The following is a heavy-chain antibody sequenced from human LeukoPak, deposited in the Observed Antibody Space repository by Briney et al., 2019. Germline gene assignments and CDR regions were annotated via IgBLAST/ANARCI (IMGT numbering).Heavy chain of an antibody. CDR3: AKARGFAEFDS. Sequence: GGSLRLSCAASGFTFSGHGMRWVRQAPGKGLDWVSAISGSGDATYYADSVKGRFTISRDNSKNTLYLQMNSLRAEDTALYFCAKARGFAEFDSWGQGTLVTVSS. V-gene: IGHV3-23*01. CDR2: ISGSGDAT. D-gene: IGHD3-10*01. J-gene: IGHJ4*02. CDR1: GFTFSGHG.